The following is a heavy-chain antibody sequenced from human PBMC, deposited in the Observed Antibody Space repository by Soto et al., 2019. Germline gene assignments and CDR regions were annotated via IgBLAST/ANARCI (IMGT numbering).Heavy chain of an antibody. CDR2: IWYDGSNK. V-gene: IGHV3-33*01. Sequence: PGGSLRLSCAASGFTFSSYGMHWVRQAPGKGLEWVAVIWYDGSNKYYADSVKGRFTISRDNSKNTLYLQMNSLRAEDTAVYYCAREGILEWLAKPYYYYGMDVWGQGTTVTVSS. CDR3: AREGILEWLAKPYYYYGMDV. D-gene: IGHD3-3*01. J-gene: IGHJ6*02. CDR1: GFTFSSYG.